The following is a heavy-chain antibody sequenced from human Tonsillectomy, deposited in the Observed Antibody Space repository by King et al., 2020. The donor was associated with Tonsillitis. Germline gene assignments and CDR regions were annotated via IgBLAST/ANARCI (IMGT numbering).Heavy chain of an antibody. Sequence: VQLVESGGGVVQPGRSLRLSCAASGFTFDRYAMHWVRQAPGKGLEWVAVISYDGSNRYYADSVKGRLTISRDTSKNTLYLQMDSLRAEDTAVYYCARGGCVTMDRGVINCYYYNGMDMWGQGTTVTVSS. CDR2: ISYDGSNR. V-gene: IGHV3-30-3*01. D-gene: IGHD3-10*01. CDR1: GFTFDRYA. CDR3: ARGGCVTMDRGVINCYYYNGMDM. J-gene: IGHJ6*02.